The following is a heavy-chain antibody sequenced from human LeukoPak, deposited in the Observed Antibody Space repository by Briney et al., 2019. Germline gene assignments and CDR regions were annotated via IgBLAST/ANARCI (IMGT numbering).Heavy chain of an antibody. J-gene: IGHJ4*02. D-gene: IGHD6-19*01. CDR1: GFTFSSYA. Sequence: PGGSLRLSCAASGFTFSSYAMSWVRQAPGKGLEWVSAISGSGGSTYHADSVKGRFTISRDNSKNTLYLQMNSLRAEDTAVYYCAPRPDVNIAVAGPFDYWGQGTLVTVSS. CDR2: ISGSGGST. CDR3: APRPDVNIAVAGPFDY. V-gene: IGHV3-23*01.